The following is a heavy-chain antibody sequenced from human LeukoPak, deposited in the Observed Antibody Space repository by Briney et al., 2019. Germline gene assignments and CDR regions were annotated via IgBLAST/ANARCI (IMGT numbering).Heavy chain of an antibody. J-gene: IGHJ4*02. D-gene: IGHD5-12*01. Sequence: PGVSLSLTCSASAFTFSNFPMHWLRQAQGQGLVGLVVISYDGSNKYYADSVKGRFTISRDNSKNTLYLQMNSLRGEDTAVYYCARIPRTWLRFPYFDYWGQGTLVTVSS. CDR1: AFTFSNFP. CDR2: ISYDGSNK. CDR3: ARIPRTWLRFPYFDY. V-gene: IGHV3-30-3*01.